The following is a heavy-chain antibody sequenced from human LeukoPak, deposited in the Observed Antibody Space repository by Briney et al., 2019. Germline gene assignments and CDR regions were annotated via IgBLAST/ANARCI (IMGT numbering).Heavy chain of an antibody. CDR2: INPNSGVT. Sequence: ASVKVSCKPSGYTFTGYYMHWVRHAPGQGLEWMGWINPNSGVTNYAPEFRGRVTMTRDTTISTAHMKLSRLRYDDTAVYYCARDDGRSNSWPDSWGQGTLITVSS. D-gene: IGHD6-13*01. J-gene: IGHJ4*02. V-gene: IGHV1-2*02. CDR1: GYTFTGYY. CDR3: ARDDGRSNSWPDS.